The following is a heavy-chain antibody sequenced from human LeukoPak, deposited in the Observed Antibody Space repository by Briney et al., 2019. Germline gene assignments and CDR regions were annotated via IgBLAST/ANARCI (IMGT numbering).Heavy chain of an antibody. CDR2: IYYSGNT. CDR1: GGSISSSNYY. CDR3: ARISYSRGTY. V-gene: IGHV4-39*01. Sequence: KPSEALSLTCTVSGGSISSSNYYWAWIRQSPGKGLEWIGSIYYSGNTYYNPSLKSRVTISVDTSKNQFSLKLSSVTAADTAVYYCARISYSRGTYWGQGTLVTVSS. D-gene: IGHD6-25*01. J-gene: IGHJ4*02.